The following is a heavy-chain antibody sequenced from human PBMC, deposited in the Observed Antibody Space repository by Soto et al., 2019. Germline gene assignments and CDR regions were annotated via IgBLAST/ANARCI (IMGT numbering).Heavy chain of an antibody. D-gene: IGHD3-22*01. V-gene: IGHV1-18*04. J-gene: IGHJ3*01. CDR2: ISAYNGNT. CDR3: ARDLFTMIVVVTPGNAFDF. Sequence: RASVKVSCKASGYTFTSYGISWVRQAPGQGLEWMGWISAYNGNTNYAQKLQGRVTMTTDTSTSTAYMELRSLRSDDTAVYYCARDLFTMIVVVTPGNAFDFCGKATIVTV. CDR1: GYTFTSYG.